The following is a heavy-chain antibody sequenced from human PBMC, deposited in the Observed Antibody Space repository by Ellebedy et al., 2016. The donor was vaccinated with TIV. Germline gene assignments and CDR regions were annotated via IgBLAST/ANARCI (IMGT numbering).Heavy chain of an antibody. D-gene: IGHD5-12*01. CDR1: RFTFSIFG. CDR3: AKDESGGDLPRPFDH. Sequence: GESLKISXAASRFTFSIFGLHWVRQAPGKGLEWVAIISSDGTNKYYADPVRGRFTISRDNSKNTLYLQMDSLRPEDTAIYYCAKDESGGDLPRPFDHWGQGTLVTVSS. J-gene: IGHJ4*02. V-gene: IGHV3-30*18. CDR2: ISSDGTNK.